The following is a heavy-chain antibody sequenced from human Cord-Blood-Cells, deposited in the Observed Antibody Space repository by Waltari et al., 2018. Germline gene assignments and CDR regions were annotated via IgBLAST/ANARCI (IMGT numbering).Heavy chain of an antibody. D-gene: IGHD1-26*01. CDR1: GYTFTGYY. CDR3: ATGIVGATIDAFDI. J-gene: IGHJ3*02. V-gene: IGHV1-2*02. Sequence: QVQLVQSGAEVKKPGASVKVSCKASGYTFTGYYMHWVRQAPGQGLEWMGWINPNRGGTNYAQKLQGRVTMTRDTSISTAYMELSRLRSDDTAVYYCATGIVGATIDAFDIWGQGTMVTVSS. CDR2: INPNRGGT.